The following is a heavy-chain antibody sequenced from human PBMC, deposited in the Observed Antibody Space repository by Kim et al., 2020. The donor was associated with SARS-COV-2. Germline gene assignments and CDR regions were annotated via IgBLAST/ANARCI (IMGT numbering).Heavy chain of an antibody. D-gene: IGHD2-15*01. J-gene: IGHJ5*02. CDR2: IYYSGST. Sequence: SETLSLTCTVSGGSISSSSYYWGWIRQPPGKGLEWIGSIYYSGSTYYNPSLKSRVTISVDTSKNQFSLKLSSVTAADTAPYYCAREAVVVVVAATGGAYWFDPWGQGTLVTVSS. CDR1: GGSISSSSYY. V-gene: IGHV4-39*07. CDR3: AREAVVVVVAATGGAYWFDP.